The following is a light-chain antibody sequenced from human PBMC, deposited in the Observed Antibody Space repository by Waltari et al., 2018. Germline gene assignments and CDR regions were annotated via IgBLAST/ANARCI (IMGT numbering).Light chain of an antibody. CDR2: EVT. CDR1: SSDIGGYHY. CDR3: TSYAVTKVV. V-gene: IGLV2-8*01. Sequence: QSVLTQPPSASGFLGQSVAISCTGTSSDIGGYHYVSWYQQHPGKAPKLLIYEVTKRPSGVPDRFSGSKSGNTASLTVSGLQAEDEADYYCTSYAVTKVVFGGGTKLTVL. J-gene: IGLJ2*01.